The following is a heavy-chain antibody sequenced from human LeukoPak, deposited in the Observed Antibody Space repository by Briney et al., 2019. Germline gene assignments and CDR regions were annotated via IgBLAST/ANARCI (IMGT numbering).Heavy chain of an antibody. CDR2: INPNSGGT. CDR3: ARVTMIRGVYSLDY. J-gene: IGHJ4*02. Sequence: ASVKASCKASGYTFTGYYMHWVRQAPGQGLEWMGWINPNSGGTNYAQKFQGRVTMTRDTSISTAYMELSRLRSDDTAVFYCARVTMIRGVYSLDYWGQGTLVPVSS. V-gene: IGHV1-2*02. D-gene: IGHD3-10*01. CDR1: GYTFTGYY.